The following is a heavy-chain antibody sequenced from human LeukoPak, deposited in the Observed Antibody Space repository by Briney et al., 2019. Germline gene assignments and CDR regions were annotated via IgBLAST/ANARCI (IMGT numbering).Heavy chain of an antibody. V-gene: IGHV4-4*07. CDR3: ATGGSGYWYFDL. D-gene: IGHD2-8*02. CDR1: GGSISSYY. Sequence: KSSETLSLTCTVSGGSISSYYWSWIRQPAGKGLDWIGRIYTSGSTNYNPSLKSRVTISVDKSKNQFFLKLSSVTAADTAVYYCATGGSGYWYFDLWGRGTLVTVSS. CDR2: IYTSGST. J-gene: IGHJ2*01.